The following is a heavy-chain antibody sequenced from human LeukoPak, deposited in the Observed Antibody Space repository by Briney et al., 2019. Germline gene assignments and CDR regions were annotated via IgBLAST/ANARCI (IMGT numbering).Heavy chain of an antibody. V-gene: IGHV1-69*05. CDR3: VLYYYDSSGYYYVD. D-gene: IGHD3-22*01. CDR2: IIPIFGTA. CDR1: GGTFSSYA. J-gene: IGHJ4*02. Sequence: ASVKVSCKASGGTFSSYAISWVRQAPGQGLEWMGGIIPIFGTANYAQKFQGRVTITTDESTSTAYMELSSLRSEDTAVYYCVLYYYDSSGYYYVDWGQGTLVTVSS.